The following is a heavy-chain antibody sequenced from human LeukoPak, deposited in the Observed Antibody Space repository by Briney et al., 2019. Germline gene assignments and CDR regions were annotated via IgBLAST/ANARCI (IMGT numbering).Heavy chain of an antibody. Sequence: GESLKISCRGSGYSFSDYWIGWVRQMPGEGLEWMGLISASGSDFRNSPSFEGQVTISVDKFINTAYLQWSRLRASDTAIYYCARRPSVTGAPFDYWGQGTLVTVSS. CDR2: ISASGSDF. CDR3: ARRPSVTGAPFDY. D-gene: IGHD2-8*02. CDR1: GYSFSDYW. V-gene: IGHV5-51*01. J-gene: IGHJ4*02.